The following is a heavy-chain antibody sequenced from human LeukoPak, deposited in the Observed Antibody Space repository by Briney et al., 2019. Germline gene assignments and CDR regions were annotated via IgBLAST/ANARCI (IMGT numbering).Heavy chain of an antibody. J-gene: IGHJ6*02. CDR2: LYYSGNT. CDR1: GGSISSNTYY. CDR3: ARHLECTSTSCYSGLDV. D-gene: IGHD2-2*01. V-gene: IGHV4-39*01. Sequence: SETLSLTCSVSGGSISSNTYYWDWIRQPPGKGLEWIGSLYYSGNTDYNPSLKSRVTISIDTSKNQFSLRLSSVTAADTAVYYCARHLECTSTSCYSGLDVWGQGTTVTVSS.